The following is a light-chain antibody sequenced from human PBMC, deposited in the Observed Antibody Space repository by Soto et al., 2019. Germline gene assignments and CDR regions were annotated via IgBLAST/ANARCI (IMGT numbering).Light chain of an antibody. CDR3: SSYTTSYFYV. Sequence: QSVLPQPASVSGSPGQSITISCPSSSRDIGAYDYVSWYQQHPGKAPKLLIYGVKNRPSGVSYRFSASKSAFTASLTISGLQAEDEAHYYCSSYTTSYFYVFGPGTKVTVL. V-gene: IGLV2-14*01. CDR1: SRDIGAYDY. J-gene: IGLJ1*01. CDR2: GVK.